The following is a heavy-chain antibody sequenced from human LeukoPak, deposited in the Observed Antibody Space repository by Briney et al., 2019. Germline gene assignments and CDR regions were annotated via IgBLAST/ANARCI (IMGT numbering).Heavy chain of an antibody. CDR3: AKLVGATGYFDY. CDR1: ELTFSSYG. Sequence: GGSLRLTCSASELTFSSYGMHWVRQAPGKGLEWVAFIRYDGSTKYYTDSVKGRFTISRDNAKNTMYLQMNSLRAEDTAVYYCAKLVGATGYFDYWGQGTLVTVSS. J-gene: IGHJ4*02. V-gene: IGHV3-30*02. CDR2: IRYDGSTK. D-gene: IGHD1-26*01.